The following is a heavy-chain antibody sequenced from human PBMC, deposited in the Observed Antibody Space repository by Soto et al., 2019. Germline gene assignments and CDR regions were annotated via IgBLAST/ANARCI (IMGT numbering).Heavy chain of an antibody. CDR1: GYTFTGYY. V-gene: IGHV1-2*04. Sequence: ASVKVSCKASGYTFTGYYMHWVRQAPGQGLEWMGWINPNSGGTNYAQKVQGWVTMTRDTSISTSYMELSRLRSDDTAVFYCARDQPYSADFWSGYYFDYWGQGTLVTVSS. D-gene: IGHD3-3*01. CDR3: ARDQPYSADFWSGYYFDY. CDR2: INPNSGGT. J-gene: IGHJ4*02.